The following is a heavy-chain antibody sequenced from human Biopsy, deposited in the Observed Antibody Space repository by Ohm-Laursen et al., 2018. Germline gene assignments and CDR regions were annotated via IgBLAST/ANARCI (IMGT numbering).Heavy chain of an antibody. CDR3: ALQSVAQMKNFDY. CDR2: ISPKSGGT. D-gene: IGHD6-19*01. V-gene: IGHV1-2*02. J-gene: IGHJ4*02. Sequence: ASVKVSCKASGFSFTGYYIHWVRQAPGQGLEWMGWISPKSGGTNYAQKFQGNITMTKNTSMSTAYMEMSRLRSNDTAVYYCALQSVAQMKNFDYWGQGTLVTVSS. CDR1: GFSFTGYY.